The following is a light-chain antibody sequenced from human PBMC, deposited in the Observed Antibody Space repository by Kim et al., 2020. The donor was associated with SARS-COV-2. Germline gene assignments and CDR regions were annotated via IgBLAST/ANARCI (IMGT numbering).Light chain of an antibody. CDR2: EDK. CDR1: SGGIASNY. V-gene: IGLV6-57*03. Sequence: NFMLTQPHSVSESSGKTITISCTRTSGGIASNYVQWYRQRPGSAPILVIFEDKQRPSGVPDRFSGSFDSSSNSASLTISSLETEDEADYYCQSFDGTNVIFGGGTQLTVL. CDR3: QSFDGTNVI. J-gene: IGLJ2*01.